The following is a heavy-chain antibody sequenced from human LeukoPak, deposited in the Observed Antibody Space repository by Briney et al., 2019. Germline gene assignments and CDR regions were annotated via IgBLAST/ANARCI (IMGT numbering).Heavy chain of an antibody. CDR2: INPNSGGT. J-gene: IGHJ5*02. CDR1: GYTFPGYY. V-gene: IGHV1-2*02. CDR3: ARDGNSITMVRGVIVSWFDP. Sequence: GASVKVSCKASGYTFPGYYMHWVRQAPGQGLEWMGWINPNSGGTNYAQKFQGRVTMTRDTSISTAYMELSRLRSDDTAVYYCARDGNSITMVRGVIVSWFDPWGQGTLVTVSS. D-gene: IGHD3-10*01.